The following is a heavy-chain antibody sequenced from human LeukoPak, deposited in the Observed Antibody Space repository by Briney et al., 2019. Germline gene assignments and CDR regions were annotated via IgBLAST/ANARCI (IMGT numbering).Heavy chain of an antibody. Sequence: SVKVSCKASGGTFTNYAINWVRQAPGQGLEWMGRIIPIVGIANYAQKFQGRVTITADKSTTTAHMELSSLRPEDTAVYYCARGGIDCSGGSCFYYFDHWGQGTLVTVSS. J-gene: IGHJ4*02. D-gene: IGHD2-15*01. CDR2: IIPIVGIA. V-gene: IGHV1-69*04. CDR1: GGTFTNYA. CDR3: ARGGIDCSGGSCFYYFDH.